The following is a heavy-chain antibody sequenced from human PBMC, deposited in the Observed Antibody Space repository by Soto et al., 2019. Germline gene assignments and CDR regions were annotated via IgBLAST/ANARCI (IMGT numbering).Heavy chain of an antibody. V-gene: IGHV1-69*04. CDR1: GGTFSSYT. CDR2: IIPILGIA. CDR3: ARDLLAGGGYNWFDP. J-gene: IGHJ5*02. D-gene: IGHD3-10*01. Sequence: SVKVSCKASGGTFSSYTISWVRQAPGQGLEWMGRIIPILGIANYAQKFQGRVTITADKSTSTAYMELSSLRSEDTAVYYCARDLLAGGGYNWFDPWGQGTLVTVS.